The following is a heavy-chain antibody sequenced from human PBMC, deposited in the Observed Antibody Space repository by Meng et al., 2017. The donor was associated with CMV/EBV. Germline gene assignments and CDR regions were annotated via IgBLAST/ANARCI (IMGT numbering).Heavy chain of an antibody. V-gene: IGHV3-74*01. CDR2: INSDGSST. J-gene: IGHJ6*02. CDR1: GFTFSSYW. Sequence: GESLKISCAASGFTFSSYWTHWVRQAPGKGLVWVSRINSDGSSTSYADSVKGRFTISRDNAKNTLYLQMNSLRAEDTAVYYCARDAGATGMDVWGQGTTVTVSS. D-gene: IGHD1-26*01. CDR3: ARDAGATGMDV.